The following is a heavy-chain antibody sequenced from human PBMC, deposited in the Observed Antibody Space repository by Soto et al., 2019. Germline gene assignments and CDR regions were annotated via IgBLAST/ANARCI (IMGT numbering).Heavy chain of an antibody. D-gene: IGHD4-4*01. Sequence: SETLSLTCTVSGGSISSGGYYWSWIRQHPGTGLEWIGYIYYSGSTYYNPSLKSRVTISVDTSKNQFSLKLSSVSAADTAIYYCARGASNWQYFDYWGQGALVTVSS. CDR1: GGSISSGGYY. V-gene: IGHV4-31*03. J-gene: IGHJ4*02. CDR2: IYYSGST. CDR3: ARGASNWQYFDY.